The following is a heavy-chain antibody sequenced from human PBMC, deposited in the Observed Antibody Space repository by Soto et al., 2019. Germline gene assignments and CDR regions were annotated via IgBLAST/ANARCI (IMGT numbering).Heavy chain of an antibody. CDR2: INPNSGGT. CDR3: ARLFTPFLEWLLFEVYMDV. D-gene: IGHD3-3*01. V-gene: IGHV1-2*02. CDR1: GYPFTGYY. J-gene: IGHJ6*03. Sequence: ASVKVYCNASGYPFTGYYIHWVRQAPGQGLEWMGWINPNSGGTNYAQKFQGRVTMTRDTSISTAYMELSRLRSDDTAVYYCARLFTPFLEWLLFEVYMDVWGQGTTVT.